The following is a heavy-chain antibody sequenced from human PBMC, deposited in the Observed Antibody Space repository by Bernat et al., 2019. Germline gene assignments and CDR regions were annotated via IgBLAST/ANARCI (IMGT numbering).Heavy chain of an antibody. V-gene: IGHV4-34*01. CDR3: ARGLGRRYFDL. Sequence: QVQLQQWGAGLLKPSETLSLTCAVYGGSFSGYFWTWLRQPPGKGLEWIAEMNHAGSTNYNPSLKSRVTISIDTSKNQCSLKLASVTAADTAVYYCARGLGRRYFDLWGRDTLVTVSS. CDR1: GGSFSGYF. J-gene: IGHJ2*01. CDR2: MNHAGST. D-gene: IGHD2-15*01.